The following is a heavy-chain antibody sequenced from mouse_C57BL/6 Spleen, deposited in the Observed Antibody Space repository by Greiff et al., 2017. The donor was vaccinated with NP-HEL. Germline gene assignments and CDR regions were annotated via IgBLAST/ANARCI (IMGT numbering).Heavy chain of an antibody. CDR1: GYSFTDYN. Sequence: EVQLQQSGPELVKPGASVKISCKASGYSFTDYNMNWVKQSNGKSLEWIGVINPNYGTTSYNQKFKGKATLTVDQSSSTAYMRLNSLTSEDSAVYYCARALYYDYAWYFDVWGTGTTVTVSS. CDR3: ARALYYDYAWYFDV. J-gene: IGHJ1*03. D-gene: IGHD2-4*01. V-gene: IGHV1-39*01. CDR2: INPNYGTT.